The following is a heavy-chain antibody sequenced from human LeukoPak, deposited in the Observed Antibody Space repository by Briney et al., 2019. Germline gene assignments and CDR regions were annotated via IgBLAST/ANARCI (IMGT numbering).Heavy chain of an antibody. CDR1: GYTFTSYY. D-gene: IGHD3-10*01. V-gene: IGHV1-46*01. CDR2: INPSGGST. CDR3: AREVGLWFGELLSGYYYYMDV. Sequence: ASVKVSCKASGYTFTSYYMHWVRQAPGQGLEWMGIINPSGGSTSYAQKFQGRVTMTRDTSTSTVYMELSSLRSEDTAVYYCAREVGLWFGELLSGYYYYMDVWGKGTTVTVSS. J-gene: IGHJ6*03.